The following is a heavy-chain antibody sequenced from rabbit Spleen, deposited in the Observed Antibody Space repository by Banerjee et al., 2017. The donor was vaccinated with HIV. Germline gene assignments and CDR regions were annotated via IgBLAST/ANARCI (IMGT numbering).Heavy chain of an antibody. CDR3: ARDGAGGSYFAL. J-gene: IGHJ4*01. Sequence: QEQLVESGGDLVKPGASLTLTCTASGFSFSSNYMCWVRQAPGKGLEWIACIYAGSSGNTWYASWVNGRFSISRSTSLNTVTLQMTSLTAADTAAYFCARDGAGGSYFALWGPGTLVTVS. CDR1: GFSFSSNY. CDR2: IYAGSSGNT. V-gene: IGHV1S45*01. D-gene: IGHD8-1*01.